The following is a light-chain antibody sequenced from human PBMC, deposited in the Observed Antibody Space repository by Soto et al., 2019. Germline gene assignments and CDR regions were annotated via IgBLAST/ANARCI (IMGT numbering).Light chain of an antibody. V-gene: IGKV3-15*01. J-gene: IGKJ1*01. Sequence: ELVLTQSPATLSVSPGERDTLSCRASQSMSSNLAWYQQRPGQAPRLLIYGASTRATGIPARFSGSGSGTDFTLTISSLQSEDFAVYYCQQYNKGPVTFGQGTKVDIK. CDR3: QQYNKGPVT. CDR2: GAS. CDR1: QSMSSN.